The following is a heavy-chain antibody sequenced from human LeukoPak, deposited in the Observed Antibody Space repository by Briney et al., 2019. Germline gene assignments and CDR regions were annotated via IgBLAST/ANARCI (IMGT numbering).Heavy chain of an antibody. V-gene: IGHV3-15*01. D-gene: IGHD2-2*01. CDR3: ISSSTPLIRNYFDY. Sequence: PGGSLRLSCAASAFTFTNAWMNWVRQAPGKGLEWIARIKSKADGGATEYAAPVRGRFSISRGDSKNTLYLQMNSLETEDTAVYYCISSSTPLIRNYFDYWGLGTRVTVSS. CDR2: IKSKADGGAT. CDR1: AFTFTNAW. J-gene: IGHJ4*02.